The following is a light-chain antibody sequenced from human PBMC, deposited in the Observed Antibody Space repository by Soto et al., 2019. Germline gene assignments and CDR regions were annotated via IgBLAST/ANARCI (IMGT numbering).Light chain of an antibody. J-gene: IGKJ4*01. CDR2: AAS. CDR3: QKCGVAPFT. Sequence: IQLTQSPSSLSASVGDRVTITCRASQGISNYLAWYQQKPGKVPKLLIYAASTLQSGVPSRFSGSVSGTDLTLTIRRMRTEDVATYYCQKCGVAPFTFGGGTKVDIK. V-gene: IGKV1-27*01. CDR1: QGISNY.